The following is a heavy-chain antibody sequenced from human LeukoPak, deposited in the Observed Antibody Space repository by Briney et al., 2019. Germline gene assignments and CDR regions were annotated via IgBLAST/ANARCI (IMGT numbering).Heavy chain of an antibody. V-gene: IGHV3-21*01. CDR3: AGGVASFDY. CDR2: ISSSSSYI. CDR1: GFTFSSYS. D-gene: IGHD2-15*01. Sequence: GGSLRLSCAASGFTFSSYSMNWVRQAPGKGLEWVSSISSSSSYIYYVDSVKGRFTISRDNAKNSLYLQMNSLRAEDTAVYYCAGGVASFDYWGQGTLVTVSS. J-gene: IGHJ4*02.